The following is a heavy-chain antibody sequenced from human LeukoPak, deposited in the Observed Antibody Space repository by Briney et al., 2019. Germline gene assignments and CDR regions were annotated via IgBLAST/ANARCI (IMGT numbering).Heavy chain of an antibody. Sequence: GESPKISCKSSGYSFTSYWNNWVRQMPGKGLEWMGRIDPGDSYTNYSPSFQGHVTISADKSFSTAYLKWSRLKAWDTAMYCCARYCCGGTCSAYSHVMGVWGQGTTVTVSS. CDR3: ARYCCGGTCSAYSHVMGV. J-gene: IGHJ6*02. V-gene: IGHV5-10-1*01. D-gene: IGHD2-15*01. CDR2: IDPGDSYT. CDR1: GYSFTSYW.